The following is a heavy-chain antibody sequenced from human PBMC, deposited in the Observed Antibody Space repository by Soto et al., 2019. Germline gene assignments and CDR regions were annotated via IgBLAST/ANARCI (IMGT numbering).Heavy chain of an antibody. CDR2: ISAYNGNT. Sequence: ASVKVSCKASGYTFTSYGISWVRQAPGQGLEWMGWISAYNGNTNYAQKFQGWVTMTRDTSISTAYMELSRLRSDDTAVYYCARGAVAVARKVNYGMDVWGQGTTVTVSS. CDR3: ARGAVAVARKVNYGMDV. CDR1: GYTFTSYG. V-gene: IGHV1-18*01. J-gene: IGHJ6*02. D-gene: IGHD6-19*01.